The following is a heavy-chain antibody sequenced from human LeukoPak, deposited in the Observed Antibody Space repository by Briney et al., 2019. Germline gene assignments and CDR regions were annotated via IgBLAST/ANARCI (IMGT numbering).Heavy chain of an antibody. D-gene: IGHD3-22*01. V-gene: IGHV1-18*01. Sequence: ASVKVSCKASGYTFTSYGISWVRQAPGQGLEWMGWISAYNGNTNYAQKLQGRVTMTTDTSTSTAYMELRSLRSDDTAVYYCARVNYYDSSGYSPLPHTYGMDVWGQGTTVTVSS. CDR1: GYTFTSYG. CDR3: ARVNYYDSSGYSPLPHTYGMDV. J-gene: IGHJ6*02. CDR2: ISAYNGNT.